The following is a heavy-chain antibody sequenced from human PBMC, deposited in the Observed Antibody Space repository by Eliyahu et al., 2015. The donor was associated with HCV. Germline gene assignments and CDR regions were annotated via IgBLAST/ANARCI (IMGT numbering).Heavy chain of an antibody. CDR2: LWNDGSDE. J-gene: IGHJ4*02. Sequence: QVQLVESGGGAVQPGRSLRISCETSGFNFRNYGMNWVRQAPGKGLEWLATLWNDGSDENYADSVKGLFTISRDTSTNTVFLHMSNLRADDTAVYYCARDRRVGTGWFYFDSWGQGTLVTVSS. CDR1: GFNFRNYG. CDR3: ARDRRVGTGWFYFDS. D-gene: IGHD6-19*01. V-gene: IGHV3-33*01.